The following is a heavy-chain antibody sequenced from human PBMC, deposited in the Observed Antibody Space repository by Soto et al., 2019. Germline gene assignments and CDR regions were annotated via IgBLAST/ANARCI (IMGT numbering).Heavy chain of an antibody. CDR3: ARGAPDSYYYYYMDV. J-gene: IGHJ6*03. CDR2: INQSGST. V-gene: IGHV4-34*01. Sequence: QVQLQQWGAGLLKPSETLSLTCAVYGGSFSNHYWSWIRQTPGKGLEWIGEINQSGSTHYNPSLQSRVLISVDTSKTQFSLKVSSVTAADTAAYYCARGAPDSYYYYYMDVWDNGTTVTVSS. D-gene: IGHD2-2*01. CDR1: GGSFSNHY.